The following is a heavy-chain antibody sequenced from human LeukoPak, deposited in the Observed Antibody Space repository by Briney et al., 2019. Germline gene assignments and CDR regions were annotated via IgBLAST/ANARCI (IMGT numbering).Heavy chain of an antibody. D-gene: IGHD3-22*01. Sequence: SETLSLTCAVYGGSFSGYYWSWIRQPPGKGLEWIGEINHSGSTNYNPSLKSRVTISVDTSKNQFSLKLSSVTAADTAVYYCARGPPYYYDSSGYYPEFDYWGQGTLVTVSS. J-gene: IGHJ4*02. V-gene: IGHV4-34*01. CDR2: INHSGST. CDR3: ARGPPYYYDSSGYYPEFDY. CDR1: GGSFSGYY.